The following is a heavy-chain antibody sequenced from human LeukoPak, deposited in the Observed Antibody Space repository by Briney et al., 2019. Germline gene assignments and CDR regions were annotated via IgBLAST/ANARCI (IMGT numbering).Heavy chain of an antibody. V-gene: IGHV3-23*01. J-gene: IGHJ4*02. CDR3: AKHYGSGSYSNFDY. Sequence: PGGSLRLSCAASGFTLSSYAMSWVRQAPGKGLEWVSAISGSGGSTYYADSVKGRFTISRDNSKNTLYLQMNSLRAEDTAVYYCAKHYGSGSYSNFDYWGQGTLVTVSS. CDR2: ISGSGGST. CDR1: GFTLSSYA. D-gene: IGHD3-10*01.